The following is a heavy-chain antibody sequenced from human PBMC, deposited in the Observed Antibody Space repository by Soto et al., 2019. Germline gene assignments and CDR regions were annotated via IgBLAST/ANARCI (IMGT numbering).Heavy chain of an antibody. D-gene: IGHD6-19*01. CDR2: INAGNGNT. CDR3: ARGDHSSGWLDWFER. V-gene: IGHV1-3*01. Sequence: ASVKVSCKASGYTFTSYAMHWVRQAPGQRLEWMGWINAGNGNTKYSQKFQGRVTITRDTSASTSYMELRSLRSEDTAVYYCARGDHSSGWLDWFERWGRGTRFTVSS. J-gene: IGHJ5*02. CDR1: GYTFTSYA.